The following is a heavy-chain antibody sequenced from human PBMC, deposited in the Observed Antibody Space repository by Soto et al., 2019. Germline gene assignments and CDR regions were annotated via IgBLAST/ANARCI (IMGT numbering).Heavy chain of an antibody. CDR1: GFAFINYA. Sequence: VSLRLSCAASGFAFINYAMSWVRQAPWKGLEWVSTIGGGDGSTYYADSVKGRFTISRDNSNSALYLQMNSLRVGDTAIYYCAKGILVKPPGTRTFDIWGQGTMVTVS. J-gene: IGHJ3*02. V-gene: IGHV3-23*01. CDR2: IGGGDGST. D-gene: IGHD6-13*01. CDR3: AKGILVKPPGTRTFDI.